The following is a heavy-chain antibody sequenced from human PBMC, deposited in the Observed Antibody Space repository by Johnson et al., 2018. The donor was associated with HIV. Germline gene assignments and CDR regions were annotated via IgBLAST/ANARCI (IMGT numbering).Heavy chain of an antibody. CDR1: GFAVSNNY. Sequence: VQLVESGGGVVQHGGSLRLSCAVSGFAVSNNYMSWVRQAPGQGLEWVSVIYSSGSAYNADSMKGRFTVSRDNSKNTLYLQMNSLRAEDTALYYCARDRRHYSDSSGYPDSDAFDIWGQGTMVTVSS. CDR2: IYSSGSA. CDR3: ARDRRHYSDSSGYPDSDAFDI. J-gene: IGHJ3*02. V-gene: IGHV3-53*01. D-gene: IGHD3-22*01.